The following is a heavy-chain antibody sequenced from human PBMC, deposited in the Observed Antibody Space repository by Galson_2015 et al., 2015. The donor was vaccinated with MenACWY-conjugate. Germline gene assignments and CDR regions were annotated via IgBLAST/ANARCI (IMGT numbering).Heavy chain of an antibody. Sequence: SLRLSCAASGFTFSSYWMHWVRQAPGKGLVWVSLINSDGSSTSYADSVKGRFTISRDNAKNTLYLQINSVRAEDTAVYYCAREYSNYFDKWGQGTLVTVSS. D-gene: IGHD4-11*01. CDR2: INSDGSST. CDR3: AREYSNYFDK. CDR1: GFTFSSYW. J-gene: IGHJ4*02. V-gene: IGHV3-74*01.